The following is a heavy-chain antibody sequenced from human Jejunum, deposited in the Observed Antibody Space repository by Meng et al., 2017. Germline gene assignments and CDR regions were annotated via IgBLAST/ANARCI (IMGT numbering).Heavy chain of an antibody. V-gene: IGHV3-21*01. J-gene: IGHJ4*01. Sequence: GGSLRLSCAASGFTFSSHSMNWVRQAPGKGLEWVSSISVGSTYIYYADSVKGRFTISRDNAKNSVYLQMNSLRAEDTAVYYCATGTLLDMIVVVSITGADYWGHGTLVTVSS. CDR3: ATGTLLDMIVVVSITGADY. CDR2: ISVGSTYI. CDR1: GFTFSSHS. D-gene: IGHD3-22*01.